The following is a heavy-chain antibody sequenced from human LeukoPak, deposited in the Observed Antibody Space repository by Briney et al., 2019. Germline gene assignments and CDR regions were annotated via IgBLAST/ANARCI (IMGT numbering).Heavy chain of an antibody. CDR2: ISYDGSNK. V-gene: IGHV3-30*18. CDR3: AKDVFVGVGATTGFDY. D-gene: IGHD1-26*01. CDR1: GFTFSSYG. J-gene: IGHJ4*02. Sequence: PGRSLRLSCAASGFTFSSYGMHWVRQAPGKGLEWVAVISYDGSNKYYADSVKGRFTISRGNSKNTLYLQMNSLRAEDTAVYYCAKDVFVGVGATTGFDYWGQGTLVTVSS.